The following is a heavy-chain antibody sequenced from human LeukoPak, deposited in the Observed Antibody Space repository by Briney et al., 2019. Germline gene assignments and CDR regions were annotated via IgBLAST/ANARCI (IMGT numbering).Heavy chain of an antibody. CDR2: ISSSSSYT. Sequence: PGGSLRLSCAASGFTFSDSYMSWIRQAPGKGLEWVSYISSSSSYTNYADSVKGRFTISRDNAKNSLYLQMNSLRAEDTAVYYCARAIRGYKGGYYYYGMDVWGKGTTVTVSS. V-gene: IGHV3-11*06. J-gene: IGHJ6*04. D-gene: IGHD5-18*01. CDR1: GFTFSDSY. CDR3: ARAIRGYKGGYYYYGMDV.